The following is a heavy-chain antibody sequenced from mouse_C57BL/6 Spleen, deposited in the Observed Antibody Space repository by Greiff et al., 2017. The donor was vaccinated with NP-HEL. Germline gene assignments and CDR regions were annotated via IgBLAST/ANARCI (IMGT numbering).Heavy chain of an antibody. V-gene: IGHV1-18*01. CDR2: INPNNGGT. CDR3: ARVVLRYDAMDY. Sequence: EVQLQQSGPELVKPGASVKIPCKASGYTFTDYNMDWVKQSHGKSLEWIGDINPNNGGTIYNQKFKGKATLTVDKSSSTAYMELRSLTSEDTAVYYCARVVLRYDAMDYWGQGTSVTVSS. J-gene: IGHJ4*01. D-gene: IGHD1-1*01. CDR1: GYTFTDYN.